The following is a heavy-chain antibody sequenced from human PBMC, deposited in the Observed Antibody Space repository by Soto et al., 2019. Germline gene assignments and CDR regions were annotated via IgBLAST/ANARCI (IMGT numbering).Heavy chain of an antibody. Sequence: EVQLVESGGGLVQPGRSLRLSCAASGFTFDDYAMHWVRQAPGKGLEWVSGISWNSGSIGYADSVKGRFTISRDNAKNSLYLQMNSLRAEDTAVYYCAKGGHIDFCGQGTLVTVSS. J-gene: IGHJ4*02. CDR1: GFTFDDYA. CDR3: AKGGHIDF. CDR2: ISWNSGSI. V-gene: IGHV3-9*01. D-gene: IGHD3-16*01.